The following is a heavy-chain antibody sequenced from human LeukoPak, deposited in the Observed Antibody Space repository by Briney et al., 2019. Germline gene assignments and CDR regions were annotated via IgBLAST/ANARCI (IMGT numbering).Heavy chain of an antibody. Sequence: SETLSLTCTVSGGSISSYYWSWIRQPPGKGLEWIGYIYYSGSTNYNPSLKSRVTISVDTSKNQFSLKLSFVTAADTAVYYCARLRYSSSWFDYLGQGTLVTVSS. CDR3: ARLRYSSSWFDY. CDR1: GGSISSYY. J-gene: IGHJ4*02. V-gene: IGHV4-59*01. D-gene: IGHD6-13*01. CDR2: IYYSGST.